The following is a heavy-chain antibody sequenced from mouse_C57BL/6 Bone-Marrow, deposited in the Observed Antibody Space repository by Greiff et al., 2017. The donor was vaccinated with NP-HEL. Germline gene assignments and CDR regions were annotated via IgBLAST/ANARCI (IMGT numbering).Heavy chain of an antibody. CDR3: ARSGGWPGSGGYFDV. Sequence: QVQLKQPGAELVKPGASVKLSCKASGYTFTSYWMHWVKQRPGRGLEWIGRIDPNSGGTKYNEKFKSKATLTVDKPSSTAYMQLSSLTSEDSAVYYCARSGGWPGSGGYFDVWGTGTTVTVSS. J-gene: IGHJ1*03. CDR1: GYTFTSYW. CDR2: IDPNSGGT. V-gene: IGHV1-72*01. D-gene: IGHD1-1*01.